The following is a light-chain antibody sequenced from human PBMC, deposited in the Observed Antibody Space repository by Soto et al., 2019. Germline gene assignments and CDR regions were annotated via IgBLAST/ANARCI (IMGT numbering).Light chain of an antibody. CDR1: SSDVGGYKY. J-gene: IGLJ1*01. V-gene: IGLV2-14*01. CDR2: DVT. CDR3: SSYKSFKTIV. Sequence: QSALTQPASVSESPGQSITLSCTGSSSDVGGYKYVSWYQQHPGKAPKLLIYDVTKRPSGVSNRFSGSKSGYTASLTISGLQSEDEADDYCSSYKSFKTIVVGTGTKVTVL.